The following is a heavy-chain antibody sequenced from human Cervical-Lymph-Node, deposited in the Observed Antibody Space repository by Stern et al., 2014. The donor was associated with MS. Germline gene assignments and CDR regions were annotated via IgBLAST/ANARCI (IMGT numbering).Heavy chain of an antibody. CDR2: IWHDGSKT. CDR3: VRDWSSNAYKSEDY. V-gene: IGHV3-33*01. CDR1: GFTFSNYG. D-gene: IGHD4-11*01. J-gene: IGHJ4*02. Sequence: DQLVESGGGVVQPGRSLRLSCIASGFTFSNYGMHWVRQAPGQRLGWVATIWHDGSKTYYSDSVRGRFIISRDNSKNTLSLQMNSLRVDDTAVYYCVRDWSSNAYKSEDYWGQGTLVTVSS.